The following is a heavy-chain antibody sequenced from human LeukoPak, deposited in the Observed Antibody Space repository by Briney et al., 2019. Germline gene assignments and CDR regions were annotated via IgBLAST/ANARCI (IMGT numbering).Heavy chain of an antibody. V-gene: IGHV3-30*02. CDR3: XXXXXXXXXXXXXXXLTCYYYYYMDV. D-gene: IGHD1-14*01. J-gene: IGHJ6*03. CDR1: GFTFSSYG. Sequence: GGSLRLSCAASGFTFSSYGMHWVRQAPGKGLEWVAFIRYDGSNKYYADSVKGRFTISRDNSKNTLYLQMNSLRAEDTSVYYCXXXXXXXXXXXXXXXLTCYYYYYMDVWGKGTTVTISS. CDR2: IRYDGSNK.